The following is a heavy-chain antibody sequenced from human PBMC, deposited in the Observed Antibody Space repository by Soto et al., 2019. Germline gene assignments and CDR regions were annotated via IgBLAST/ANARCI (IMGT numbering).Heavy chain of an antibody. J-gene: IGHJ6*04. Sequence: GGSLRLSCAASGFTFSSYSMNWVRQAPGKGLEWVSSISSSSSYIYYADSVKGRFTISRDNAKNSLYLQMNSLRAEDTAVYYCARDKFRRNDYSNHNTKTDVWGKGTTVTVSS. CDR1: GFTFSSYS. D-gene: IGHD4-4*01. V-gene: IGHV3-21*01. CDR3: ARDKFRRNDYSNHNTKTDV. CDR2: ISSSSSYI.